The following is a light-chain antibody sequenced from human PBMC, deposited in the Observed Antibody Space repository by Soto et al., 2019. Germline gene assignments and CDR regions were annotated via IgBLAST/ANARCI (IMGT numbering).Light chain of an antibody. CDR1: QTISSW. Sequence: DIQMTQSPSTLSGSVGDRVTITCRASQTISSWLAWYQQKPGKAPKLLIYKASTLKSGVPSRFSGSGSRTEFPLTISSLQPDDFATYYCQHYKSYSEAFGQGTKVELK. CDR3: QHYKSYSEA. V-gene: IGKV1-5*03. CDR2: KAS. J-gene: IGKJ1*01.